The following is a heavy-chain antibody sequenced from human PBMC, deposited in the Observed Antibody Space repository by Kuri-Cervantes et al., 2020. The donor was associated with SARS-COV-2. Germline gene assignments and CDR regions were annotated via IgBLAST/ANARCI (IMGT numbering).Heavy chain of an antibody. J-gene: IGHJ4*02. CDR1: GFTFSSYG. D-gene: IGHD3-3*01. V-gene: IGHV3-7*03. CDR2: IKQDGSET. Sequence: GESLKISCAASGFTFSSYGMNRVRQAPGKGLEWVTNIKQDGSETYYGDSVKGRFTISRDNAKNSLYLQMNSLRAEDTAVYYCASVYDFLSGYYQGYYFDDWGQGTLVTVSS. CDR3: ASVYDFLSGYYQGYYFDD.